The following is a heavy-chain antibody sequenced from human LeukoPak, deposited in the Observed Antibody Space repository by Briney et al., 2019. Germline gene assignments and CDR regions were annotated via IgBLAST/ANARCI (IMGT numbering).Heavy chain of an antibody. CDR3: ARDRIAAAVPDAFDI. J-gene: IGHJ3*02. D-gene: IGHD6-13*01. CDR2: IIPILGIA. V-gene: IGHV1-69*04. Sequence: ASVKVSCKASGGTFSSYTISWVRQAPGQGLEWMGRIIPILGIAYYAQKFQGRATITADESTSTAYMELSSLRSEDTAVYYCARDRIAAAVPDAFDIWGQGTMVTVSS. CDR1: GGTFSSYT.